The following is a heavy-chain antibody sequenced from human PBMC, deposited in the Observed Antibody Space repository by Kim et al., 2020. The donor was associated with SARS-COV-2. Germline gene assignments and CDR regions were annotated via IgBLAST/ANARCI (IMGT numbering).Heavy chain of an antibody. D-gene: IGHD2-15*01. V-gene: IGHV3-30*18. CDR3: AKNSGVVVVAATLGY. CDR2: ISYDGSNK. J-gene: IGHJ4*02. CDR1: GFTFSSYG. Sequence: GGSLRLSCAASGFTFSSYGMHWVRQAPGKGLEWVAVISYDGSNKYYADSVKGRFTISRDNSKNTLYLQMNSLRAEDTAVYYCAKNSGVVVVAATLGYWGQGTLVTVSS.